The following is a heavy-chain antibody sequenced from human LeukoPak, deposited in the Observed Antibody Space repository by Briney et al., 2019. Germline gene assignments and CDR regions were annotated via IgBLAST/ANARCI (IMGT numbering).Heavy chain of an antibody. V-gene: IGHV4-38-2*02. Sequence: SETQSLTCTVSGSSITSAYYWGWIRQPPGKGLEWIGSIYYSGSTYYNPSLKSRVTISVDTSKNQFSLKLSSVTAADTAVYYCAMIAAAGKRYYYYYMDVWGKGTTVTVSS. CDR2: IYYSGST. D-gene: IGHD6-13*01. CDR3: AMIAAAGKRYYYYYMDV. CDR1: GSSITSAYY. J-gene: IGHJ6*03.